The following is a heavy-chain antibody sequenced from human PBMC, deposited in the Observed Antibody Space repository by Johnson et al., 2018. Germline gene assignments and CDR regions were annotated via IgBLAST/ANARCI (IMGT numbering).Heavy chain of an antibody. D-gene: IGHD1-26*01. J-gene: IGHJ4*02. CDR1: GFTFSNYG. Sequence: QVQLVQSGGGVVQPGRSLRLSCAASGFTFSNYGMHWVRQAPGKGLEWVAVIWYDGSNKYYADSVKGRFTISRDNSKNTLYLQMNSLRAEDTAVYCCARDPAAVGATWGLLDYWGQGTLVTVSS. CDR2: IWYDGSNK. V-gene: IGHV3-33*01. CDR3: ARDPAAVGATWGLLDY.